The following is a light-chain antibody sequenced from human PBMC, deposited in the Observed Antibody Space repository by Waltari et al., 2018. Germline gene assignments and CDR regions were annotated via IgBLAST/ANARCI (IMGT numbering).Light chain of an antibody. J-gene: IGLJ3*02. V-gene: IGLV2-23*02. CDR1: SSDVGKYNL. CDR3: CSYVRSTWV. CDR2: EVS. Sequence: QSALTQPASVSGSPGQSITISCTGTSSDVGKYNLVSWYQQHPGKAPKVMIYEVSTRPPGVSNRFSGSKSGNTASLTISGLQAEDEADYYCCSYVRSTWVFGGGTKLTVL.